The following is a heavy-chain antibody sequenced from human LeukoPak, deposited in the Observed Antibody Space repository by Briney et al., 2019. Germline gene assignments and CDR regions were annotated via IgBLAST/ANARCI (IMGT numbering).Heavy chain of an antibody. V-gene: IGHV4-59*01. J-gene: IGHJ2*01. CDR3: ARGLTYWYFDL. Sequence: SETLSLTCTVSGGSISSYYRSWIRQPPGKGLEWIGYIYYSGSTNYNPSLKSRVTISVDTSKNQFSLKLSSVTAADTAVYYCARGLTYWYFDLWGRGTLVTVSS. CDR2: IYYSGST. CDR1: GGSISSYY. D-gene: IGHD4/OR15-4a*01.